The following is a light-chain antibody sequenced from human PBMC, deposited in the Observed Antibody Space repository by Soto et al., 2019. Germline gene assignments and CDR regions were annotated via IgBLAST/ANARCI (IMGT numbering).Light chain of an antibody. Sequence: QSALTQPASVSGSPGQSITISCTGTSSDVGGYNYVSWYQQHPGKAPKLIIYEVSNRPSGVSNRFSGSKSGNTASLTISGIQAEDEDDYYCNSYTSSSSSYVFGTGTKVTVL. CDR3: NSYTSSSSSYV. J-gene: IGLJ1*01. CDR2: EVS. CDR1: SSDVGGYNY. V-gene: IGLV2-14*01.